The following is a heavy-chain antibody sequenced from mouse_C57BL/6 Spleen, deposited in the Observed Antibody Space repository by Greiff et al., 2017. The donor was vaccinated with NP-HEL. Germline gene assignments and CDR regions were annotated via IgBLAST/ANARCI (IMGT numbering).Heavy chain of an antibody. J-gene: IGHJ4*01. CDR1: GYTFTDYN. CDR3: ARFAYGYDGAMDY. V-gene: IGHV1-22*01. Sequence: EVKLMESGPELVKPGASVKMSCKASGYTFTDYNMHWVKQSHGKSLEWIGYINPNNGGTSYNQKFKGKATLTVNKSSSTAYMELRSLTSEDSAVYYCARFAYGYDGAMDYWGQGTSVTVSS. D-gene: IGHD2-2*01. CDR2: INPNNGGT.